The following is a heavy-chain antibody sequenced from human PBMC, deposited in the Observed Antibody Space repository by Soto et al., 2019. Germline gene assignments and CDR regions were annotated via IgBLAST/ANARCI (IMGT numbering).Heavy chain of an antibody. J-gene: IGHJ6*02. CDR3: ARVGGYYYGMDV. Sequence: GSLRLSCAASGFTFVSYEINFFRQAPLKGLEWVSYISSSGSTIYYADSVKGRFTISRDNAKNSLYLQMNSLRAEDTAVYYCARVGGYYYGMDVWGQGTTVTVSS. CDR2: ISSSGSTI. V-gene: IGHV3-48*03. CDR1: GFTFVSYE. D-gene: IGHD2-15*01.